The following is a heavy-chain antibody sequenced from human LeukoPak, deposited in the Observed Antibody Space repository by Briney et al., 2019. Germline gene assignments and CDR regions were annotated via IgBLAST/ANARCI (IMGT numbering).Heavy chain of an antibody. Sequence: GGSLRLSCAASGFTVSSNYMSWVRQAPGKGLEWVAVISYDGSNKYYADSVKGRFTISRDNSKNTLYLQMNSLRAEDTAVYYCAREVGSGWYSTGYYFDYWGQGTLVTVSS. CDR3: AREVGSGWYSTGYYFDY. CDR1: GFTVSSNY. J-gene: IGHJ4*02. V-gene: IGHV3-30-3*01. CDR2: ISYDGSNK. D-gene: IGHD6-19*01.